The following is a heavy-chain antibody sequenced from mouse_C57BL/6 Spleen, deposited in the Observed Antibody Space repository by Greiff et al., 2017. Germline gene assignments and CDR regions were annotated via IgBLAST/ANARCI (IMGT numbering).Heavy chain of an antibody. CDR3: ARHRRGYYFDY. V-gene: IGHV5-9*01. Sequence: EVKVEESGGGLVKPGGSLKLSCAASGFTFSSYTMSWVRQTPEKRLEWVATISGGGGNTYYPDSVKGRFTISRDNAKNTLYLQMSSLRSEDTALYYCARHRRGYYFDYWGQGTTLTVSS. J-gene: IGHJ2*01. CDR2: ISGGGGNT. CDR1: GFTFSSYT.